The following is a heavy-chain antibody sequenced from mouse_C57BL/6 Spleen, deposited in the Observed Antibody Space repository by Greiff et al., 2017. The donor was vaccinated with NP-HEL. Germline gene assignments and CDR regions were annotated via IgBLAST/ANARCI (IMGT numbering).Heavy chain of an antibody. V-gene: IGHV14-2*01. CDR2: IDPEDGET. J-gene: IGHJ2*01. D-gene: IGHD2-3*01. CDR1: GFNIKDYY. CDR3: ARSYDGRFDD. Sequence: EVQLQQSGAELVKPGASVKLSCTASGFNIKDYYMHWVKQRTEQGLEWIGRIDPEDGETKYAPTFQGKATITADKSSNTAYLQLSSLTSEDTAVYYCARSYDGRFDDWGQGTTLTVSS.